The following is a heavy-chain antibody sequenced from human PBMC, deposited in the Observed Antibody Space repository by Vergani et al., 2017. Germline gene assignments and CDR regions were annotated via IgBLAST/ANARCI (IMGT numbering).Heavy chain of an antibody. CDR2: IYSGGST. CDR3: ARVGSGYDRYYYYYYMDV. D-gene: IGHD5-12*01. Sequence: EVQLVETGGGLIQPGGSLRLSCAASVFTVSSNYMSWVRQAPGKGLEWVSVIYSGGSTYYADSVKGRFTISRDNSKNTLYLQMNSLRAEDTAVYYCARVGSGYDRYYYYYYMDVWGEGTTVTVSS. J-gene: IGHJ6*03. CDR1: VFTVSSNY. V-gene: IGHV3-53*02.